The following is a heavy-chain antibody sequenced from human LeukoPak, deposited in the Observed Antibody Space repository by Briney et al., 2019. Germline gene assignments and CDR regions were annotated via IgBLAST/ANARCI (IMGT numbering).Heavy chain of an antibody. V-gene: IGHV4-31*03. CDR2: IYYSGST. Sequence: TLSLTCTVSGGSISSGGYYWSWIRQHPGKGLEWIGYIYYSGSTYYNPSLKSRVTISVDTSKNQFSLKLSSVTAADTAVYYCARYCSSTSCRLFDYWGQGTLVTVSS. J-gene: IGHJ4*02. CDR3: ARYCSSTSCRLFDY. CDR1: GGSISSGGYY. D-gene: IGHD2-2*01.